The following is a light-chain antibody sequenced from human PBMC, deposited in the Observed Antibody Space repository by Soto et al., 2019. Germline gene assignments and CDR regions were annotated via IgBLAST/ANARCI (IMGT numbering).Light chain of an antibody. CDR3: QQYGTSPRT. J-gene: IGKJ1*01. CDR1: QSVSSSF. Sequence: EIVLTQSPXTLSLSPGEGATLSCRASQSVSSSFLAWYQQKPGQAPRLLIHDASSRATGIPDRFSGSGSGTDFTLIISRLEPEDFAVYYCQQYGTSPRTFGQGTKV. CDR2: DAS. V-gene: IGKV3-20*01.